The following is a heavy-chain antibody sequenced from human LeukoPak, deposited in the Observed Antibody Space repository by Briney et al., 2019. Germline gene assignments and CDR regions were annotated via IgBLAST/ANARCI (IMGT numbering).Heavy chain of an antibody. J-gene: IGHJ4*02. CDR2: INHSGST. D-gene: IGHD6-13*01. Sequence: SETLSLTCAVYGGSFSGYYWSWIRQPPGKGLEWIGEINHSGSTNYNPSLKSRVTISVDTSKNQFSLKLSSVTAADTAVYYCARLGPRSIAAAGIYWGQGTLVTVSS. CDR1: GGSFSGYY. CDR3: ARLGPRSIAAAGIY. V-gene: IGHV4-34*01.